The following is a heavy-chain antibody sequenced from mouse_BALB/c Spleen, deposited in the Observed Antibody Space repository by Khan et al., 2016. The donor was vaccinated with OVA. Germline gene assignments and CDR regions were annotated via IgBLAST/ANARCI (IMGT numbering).Heavy chain of an antibody. Sequence: EVQLQESGPELVKPGASVKISCRASGYTFTDYNMDWVKQSHGKSLEWIGYIYPNNGDSGYNQKFKTKATLTVDSSSSTAYMELRSLTSEDSAVYYCTRSGYGSCAYWGQGTLVTVSA. J-gene: IGHJ3*01. CDR3: TRSGYGSCAY. V-gene: IGHV1S29*02. CDR1: GYTFTDYN. D-gene: IGHD1-2*01. CDR2: IYPNNGDS.